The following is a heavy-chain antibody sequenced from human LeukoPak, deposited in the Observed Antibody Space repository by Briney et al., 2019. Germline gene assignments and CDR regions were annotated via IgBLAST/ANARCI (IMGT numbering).Heavy chain of an antibody. V-gene: IGHV4-31*03. CDR2: IYHSGST. Sequence: SETLSLTCTVSGGSISSGGYYWSWIRQHPGKGLEWIGEIYHSGSTNYNPSLKSRVTISVDKSKNQFSLKLSSVTAADTAVYYCASPSSGSSRGYFQHWGQGTLVTVSS. CDR1: GGSISSGGYY. J-gene: IGHJ1*01. CDR3: ASPSSGSSRGYFQH. D-gene: IGHD3-22*01.